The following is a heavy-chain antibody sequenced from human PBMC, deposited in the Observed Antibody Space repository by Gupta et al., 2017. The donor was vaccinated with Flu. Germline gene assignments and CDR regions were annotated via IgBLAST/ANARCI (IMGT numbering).Heavy chain of an antibody. CDR3: ARRSYGDPRDDAFDI. CDR1: GGSISSGSYY. Sequence: QVQLQESGPGLVKPSQTLSLTCTVSGGSISSGSYYWSWLRQPAGKGLEWIGRIYTSGSTNYNPSLKSRVTISVDTSKIQFSLKLSSVTAADTAVYYCARRSYGDPRDDAFDIWGQGTMVTVSS. CDR2: IYTSGST. V-gene: IGHV4-61*02. J-gene: IGHJ3*02. D-gene: IGHD4-17*01.